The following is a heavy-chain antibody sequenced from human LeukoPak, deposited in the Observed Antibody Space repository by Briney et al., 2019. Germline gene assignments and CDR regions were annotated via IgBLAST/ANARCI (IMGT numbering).Heavy chain of an antibody. J-gene: IGHJ4*02. CDR1: GGSFSGYY. CDR2: INHSGST. Sequence: PSETLSLTCAVYGGSFSGYYWSWIRQPPGKGLEWIGEINHSGSTNYNPSLKSRVTISVDTSKNQFSLKLSSVTAADTAVYYCARGLRFLEWLPNYFDYWGQGTLVTVSS. V-gene: IGHV4-34*01. D-gene: IGHD3-3*01. CDR3: ARGLRFLEWLPNYFDY.